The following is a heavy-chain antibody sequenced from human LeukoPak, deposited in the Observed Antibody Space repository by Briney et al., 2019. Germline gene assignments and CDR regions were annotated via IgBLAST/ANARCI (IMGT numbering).Heavy chain of an antibody. D-gene: IGHD3-10*01. Sequence: PGGSLRLSCAASGFTFSCFWMNWVRQAPGKGLEWVANINQDGTEKYFVDSVKGRFTISRDNAKRSVYLQMNSLRAEDTAVYYCAKEGAFPIITYDSWGQGTLVTAS. CDR3: AKEGAFPIITYDS. CDR1: GFTFSCFW. V-gene: IGHV3-7*01. J-gene: IGHJ5*01. CDR2: INQDGTEK.